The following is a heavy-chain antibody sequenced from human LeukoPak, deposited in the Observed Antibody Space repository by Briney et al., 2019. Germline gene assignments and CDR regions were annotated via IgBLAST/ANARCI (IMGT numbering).Heavy chain of an antibody. CDR1: GCSFTTYD. V-gene: IGHV1-8*01. Sequence: ASVKVSCKATGCSFTTYDINLVRQVTGQGLEWMGRINPNIGNTGYAQKFQGRVTLTRNTSISTAYMELSSLRSEDTAVYYCARGPTYYDSCWGYFNLWGRGTLVTVSS. CDR3: ARGPTYYDSCWGYFNL. J-gene: IGHJ2*01. CDR2: INPNIGNT. D-gene: IGHD3-22*01.